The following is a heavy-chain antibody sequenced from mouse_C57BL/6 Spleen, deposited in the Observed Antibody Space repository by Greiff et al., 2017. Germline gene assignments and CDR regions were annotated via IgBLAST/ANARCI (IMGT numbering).Heavy chain of an antibody. D-gene: IGHD1-1*01. Sequence: VQLVESGAELARPGASVKMSCKASGYTFTSYTMHWVKQRPGQGLEWIGYINPSSGYTKYNQKFKDKDTLTADKSSSTAYMQLSSLTSEDSAVYYCARSVGSCFDYWGQGTTLTVSS. V-gene: IGHV1-4*01. CDR3: ARSVGSCFDY. CDR1: GYTFTSYT. J-gene: IGHJ2*01. CDR2: INPSSGYT.